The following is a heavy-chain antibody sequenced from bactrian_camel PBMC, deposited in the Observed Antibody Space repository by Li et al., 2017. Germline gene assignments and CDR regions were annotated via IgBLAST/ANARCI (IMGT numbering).Heavy chain of an antibody. D-gene: IGHD1*01. CDR3: AADGVNLQLARGYNY. CDR1: GYTFNTY. J-gene: IGHJ4*01. V-gene: IGHV3S31*01. CDR2: AYTPGGDTPGVHT. Sequence: VQLVESGGGSALAGGSMRLSCAASGYTFNTYSWFRQAPGKEREAVATAYTPGGDTPGVHTYVADNVKGRFTISHDSAENTMYLQMNDLKPEDTAMYYCAADGVNLQLARGYNYWGQGTQVTVS.